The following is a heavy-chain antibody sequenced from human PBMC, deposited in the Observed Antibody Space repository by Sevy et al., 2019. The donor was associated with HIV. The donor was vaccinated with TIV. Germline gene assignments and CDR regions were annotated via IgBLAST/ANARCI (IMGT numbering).Heavy chain of an antibody. V-gene: IGHV3-23*01. CDR2: ISGSGGST. J-gene: IGHJ4*02. CDR3: AKDRVSGSYYTGDFDY. CDR1: GFTFNTYA. D-gene: IGHD3-10*01. Sequence: GGSLRLSCAASGFTFNTYAMSWVRQAPGKGLEWVSTISGSGGSTYYADSVKGRFIISRDNSKNTLYLQMNSLRAEDTAVYYCAKDRVSGSYYTGDFDYWGQGTLVTVSS.